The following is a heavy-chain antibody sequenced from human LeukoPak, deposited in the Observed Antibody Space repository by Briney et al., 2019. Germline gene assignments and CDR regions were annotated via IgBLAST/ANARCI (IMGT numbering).Heavy chain of an antibody. J-gene: IGHJ4*02. CDR2: ISGSGGST. CDR3: AFPRGVLRYFDGAFDY. CDR1: GFTFSSYA. D-gene: IGHD3-9*01. V-gene: IGHV3-23*01. Sequence: GGSLRLSCAASGFTFSSYAMSWVRQAPGKGLEWASAISGSGGSTYYADSVKGRFTISRDNSKNTLYLQMNSLRAEDTAVYYCAFPRGVLRYFDGAFDYWGQGTLVTVSS.